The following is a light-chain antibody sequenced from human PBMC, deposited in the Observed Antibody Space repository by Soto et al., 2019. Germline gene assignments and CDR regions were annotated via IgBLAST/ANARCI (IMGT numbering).Light chain of an antibody. CDR1: KLGDKY. J-gene: IGLJ1*01. CDR2: QDG. V-gene: IGLV3-1*01. Sequence: SYELTQPPSVSVSPGQTASITCSGDKLGDKYACWYQQKPGQPPVLVIYQDGKRPSGIPERFSGSNSGNTATLTISGTQAMDEADYYCQAWDSSTAHYVFGTGTKLTVL. CDR3: QAWDSSTAHYV.